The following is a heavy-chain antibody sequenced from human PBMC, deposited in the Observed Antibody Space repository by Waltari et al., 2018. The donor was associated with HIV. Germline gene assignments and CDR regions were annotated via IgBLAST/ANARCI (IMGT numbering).Heavy chain of an antibody. V-gene: IGHV3-33*01. Sequence: QVQLVESGGGVVQPGRSLRLSCAASGFTFSSSGMHWVRQAPGKGLEWLAVVWYDGKNKYYADSVKGRFTVSRDNSKNTLFLQMNSLRVDDTAVYYCARTPYDTSGYCFDYWGQGTLVTVSS. CDR2: VWYDGKNK. CDR3: ARTPYDTSGYCFDY. D-gene: IGHD3-22*01. CDR1: GFTFSSSG. J-gene: IGHJ4*02.